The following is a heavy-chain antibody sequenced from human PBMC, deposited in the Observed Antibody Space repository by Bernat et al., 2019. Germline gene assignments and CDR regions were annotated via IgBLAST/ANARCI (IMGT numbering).Heavy chain of an antibody. V-gene: IGHV1-3*01. CDR3: ARDRPTASVTYGMDV. Sequence: QVQLVQSGAEVKQSGTSVTVSCKASGYSFSTYAMHWVRQAPGQTLEWMGWINEVNGNSKYSEKFQGRLNVFRDTSARTAYMELSSLTSEDTAVYYGARDRPTASVTYGMDVWGQGTTVIVSS. CDR1: GYSFSTYA. CDR2: INEVNGNS. D-gene: IGHD4-17*01. J-gene: IGHJ6*02.